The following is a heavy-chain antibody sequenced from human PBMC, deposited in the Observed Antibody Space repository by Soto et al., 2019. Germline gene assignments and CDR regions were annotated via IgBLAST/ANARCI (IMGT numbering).Heavy chain of an antibody. V-gene: IGHV3-64*04. CDR1: GFTFSSYA. CDR3: TSEPRLLDY. CDR2: ISSNGGST. J-gene: IGHJ4*02. Sequence: GGSLRLSCAASGFTFSSYAMHWVRQAPGKGLEYVSAISSNGGSTYYAGSVKGRFTISRDNSKNTQYLQMNSLRADDTAVYYCTSEPRLLDYWGQGTLVTVSS.